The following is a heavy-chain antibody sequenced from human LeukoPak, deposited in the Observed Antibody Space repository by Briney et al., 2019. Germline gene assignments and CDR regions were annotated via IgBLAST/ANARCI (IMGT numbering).Heavy chain of an antibody. J-gene: IGHJ4*02. D-gene: IGHD5-24*01. CDR3: AREMATSFDY. CDR1: GLTSDVFV. CDR2: INWNGGST. Sequence: RRPLRPSCAASGLTSDVFVMSLVRQAPGKGVGWVSGINWNGGSTGYADSVKGRFTISRDNAKNSLYLQMNSLRAEDTALYYCAREMATSFDYWGQGTLVTVSS. V-gene: IGHV3-20*04.